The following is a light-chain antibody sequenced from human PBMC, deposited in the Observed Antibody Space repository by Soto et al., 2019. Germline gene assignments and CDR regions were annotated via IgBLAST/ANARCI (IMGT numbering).Light chain of an antibody. CDR1: ISDVGDYNY. CDR2: DVT. Sequence: QSVLTQPRSVSGSPGQSVTISCTGTISDVGDYNYVSWYQQHPGKAPKLMIYDVTKRPSGVPDRFSGSKSGNKASLTISGLQAVDEADYYCCSYAGSHTYVFGTGTKLTVL. J-gene: IGLJ1*01. V-gene: IGLV2-11*01. CDR3: CSYAGSHTYV.